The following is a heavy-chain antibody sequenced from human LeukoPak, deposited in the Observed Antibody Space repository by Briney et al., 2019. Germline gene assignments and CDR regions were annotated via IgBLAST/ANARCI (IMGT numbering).Heavy chain of an antibody. J-gene: IGHJ4*02. CDR3: ARDIHDFWSGYPNRNFDY. D-gene: IGHD3-3*01. CDR1: GYTFASYD. V-gene: IGHV1-18*01. Sequence: GASVKVSCKASGYTFASYDINWVRQATGQGLEWMGWISAYNGNTNYAQKLQGRVTMTTDTSTSTAYMELRSLRSDDTAVYYCARDIHDFWSGYPNRNFDYWGQGTLVTVSS. CDR2: ISAYNGNT.